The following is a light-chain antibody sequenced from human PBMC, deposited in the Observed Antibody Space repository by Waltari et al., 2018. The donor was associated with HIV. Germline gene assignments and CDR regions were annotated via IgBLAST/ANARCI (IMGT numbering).Light chain of an antibody. J-gene: IGLJ2*01. Sequence: QSALTQPASVSGSPGQSTTVPCTGTSRGGASANTVTWYQPTPGTAPKLVIYEVNNRPSGISNRFSGSKSGTTASLTISGLQTEDEAHYYCSSFTTSNTLLFGGGTKVTVL. CDR1: SRGGASANT. CDR2: EVN. CDR3: SSFTTSNTLL. V-gene: IGLV2-14*01.